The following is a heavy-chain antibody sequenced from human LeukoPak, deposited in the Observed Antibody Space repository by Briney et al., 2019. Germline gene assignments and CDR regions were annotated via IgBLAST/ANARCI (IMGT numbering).Heavy chain of an antibody. J-gene: IGHJ6*03. CDR3: ARGYCSGGSCYSYYYYNYMDV. D-gene: IGHD2-15*01. V-gene: IGHV4-59*12. CDR1: GGSISSYY. Sequence: SETLSLTCTVSGGSISSYYWSWIRQPPGKGLEWIGYIYYSGSTSYNPSLKSRVTISVDTSKNQFSLKLSSVTAADTAVYYCARGYCSGGSCYSYYYYNYMDVWGKGTTVTVSS. CDR2: IYYSGST.